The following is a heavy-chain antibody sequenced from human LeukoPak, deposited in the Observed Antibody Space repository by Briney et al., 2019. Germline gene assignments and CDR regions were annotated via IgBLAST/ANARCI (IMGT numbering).Heavy chain of an antibody. V-gene: IGHV4-59*02. D-gene: IGHD2-2*01. CDR2: AFHNGDS. CDR1: GASVRSHY. J-gene: IGHJ5*02. Sequence: PSGTLSLTCTVSGASVRSHYWSWIRQPPGKGLEWIGNAFHNGDSSFAPSLTSRVTMSVDTSKNQFSLNLNSVTAADTAVYYCASKPIVPASQGHYFDTWGQGILVTVSS. CDR3: ASKPIVPASQGHYFDT.